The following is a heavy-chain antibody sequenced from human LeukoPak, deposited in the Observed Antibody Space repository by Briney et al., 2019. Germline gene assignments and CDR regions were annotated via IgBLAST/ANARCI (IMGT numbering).Heavy chain of an antibody. CDR1: GYSFTSYW. CDR2: IYPGDSDT. Sequence: GASLKISCRGSGYSFTSYWIGWGRRMPGKGLEGMVVIYPGDSDTRYSPSFQGQVTISADKSISTAYLQSSSLNASDTAMYYCARLGPTVATPCSLWGQGTLVTVSS. D-gene: IGHD2-15*01. J-gene: IGHJ4*02. V-gene: IGHV5-51*01. CDR3: ARLGPTVATPCSL.